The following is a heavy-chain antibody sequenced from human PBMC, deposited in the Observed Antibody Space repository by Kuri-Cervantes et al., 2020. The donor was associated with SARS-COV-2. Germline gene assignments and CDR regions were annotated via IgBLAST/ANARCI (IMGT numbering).Heavy chain of an antibody. CDR1: GVSVSGGTYY. V-gene: IGHV4-30-4*08. CDR3: ARALAARADY. Sequence: SETLSLTCDVSGVSVSGGTYYWSWIRQPPGKGLEWIGYIYYSGSTYYNPSLKSRVTISVDTSKNQFSLKLSSVTAADTAVYYCARALAARADYWGQGTLVTVSS. D-gene: IGHD6-6*01. CDR2: IYYSGST. J-gene: IGHJ4*02.